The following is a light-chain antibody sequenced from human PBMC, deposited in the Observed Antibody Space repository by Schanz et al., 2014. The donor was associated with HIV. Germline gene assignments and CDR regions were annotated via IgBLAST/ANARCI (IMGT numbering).Light chain of an antibody. V-gene: IGKV1-5*03. J-gene: IGKJ2*01. Sequence: DIQMTQSPSTLSASVGDRVTITCRASQNIGKWLTWYQQKPGKPPNLLIYQASTLEIGVSSRFSGSGSGTEFTLTISSLQPEDFATYYCLQHNRYPPTFGQGTKLEIK. CDR3: LQHNRYPPT. CDR2: QAS. CDR1: QNIGKW.